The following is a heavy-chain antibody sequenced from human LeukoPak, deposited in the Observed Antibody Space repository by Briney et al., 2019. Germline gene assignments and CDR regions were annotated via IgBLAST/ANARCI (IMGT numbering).Heavy chain of an antibody. Sequence: PSETLSLTCTVSGGSISSYYWSWIRQPPGKGLEWIGSIYHSGSTYYNPSLKSRVTISVDTSKNQFSLKLSSVTAADTAVYYCARDRPIGPAAIGWFDPRGQGTLVTVSS. CDR2: IYHSGST. V-gene: IGHV4-38-2*02. J-gene: IGHJ5*02. CDR1: GGSISSYY. CDR3: ARDRPIGPAAIGWFDP. D-gene: IGHD2-2*02.